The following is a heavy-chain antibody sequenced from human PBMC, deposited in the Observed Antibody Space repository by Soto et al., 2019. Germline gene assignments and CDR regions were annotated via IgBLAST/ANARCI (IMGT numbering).Heavy chain of an antibody. V-gene: IGHV1-18*01. CDR1: GYTFTSYG. CDR3: ARVPTIVASYYGMDV. D-gene: IGHD2-15*01. CDR2: ISAYNGNT. Sequence: GASVKVSCKASGYTFTSYGISWVRQAPGQGLEWMGWISAYNGNTNYAQKLQGRVTMTTDTSTSTAYMELRSLRSDDTAVYYCARVPTIVASYYGMDVWGQGTTVTVSS. J-gene: IGHJ6*02.